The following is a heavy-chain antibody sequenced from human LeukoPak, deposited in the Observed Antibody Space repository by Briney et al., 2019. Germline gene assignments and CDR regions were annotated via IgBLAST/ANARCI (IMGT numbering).Heavy chain of an antibody. CDR2: ISSSGATI. J-gene: IGHJ4*02. Sequence: PGGSLRLSCAASGFTFSYYEMNWVRQAPGKGLEWVSYISSSGATIHYADSVKGRFTISRDNAKNSFYLQMNSLRTEDTAVYYCARDPRPLYDILTGSYHPYYFDYWGQGTLVSVSS. D-gene: IGHD3-9*01. V-gene: IGHV3-48*03. CDR1: GFTFSYYE. CDR3: ARDPRPLYDILTGSYHPYYFDY.